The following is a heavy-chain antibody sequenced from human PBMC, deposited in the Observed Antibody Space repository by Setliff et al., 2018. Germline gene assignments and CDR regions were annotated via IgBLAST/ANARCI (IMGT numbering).Heavy chain of an antibody. V-gene: IGHV4-34*01. J-gene: IGHJ6*02. D-gene: IGHD5-12*01. CDR3: ARDQWVRSPPLYFSYSMDV. CDR2: SNHSGGT. Sequence: KPSETLSLTCSVYGESFSNNYWSWLRQPPGKGLEWIGESNHSGGTSYNASLKSRLSMSVDTSKNQFSLKLTSMTAADTAVYYCARDQWVRSPPLYFSYSMDVWGQGTTVTVSS. CDR1: GESFSNNY.